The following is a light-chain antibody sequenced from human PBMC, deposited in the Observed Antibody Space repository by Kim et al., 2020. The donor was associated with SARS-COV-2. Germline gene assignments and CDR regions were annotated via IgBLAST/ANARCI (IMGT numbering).Light chain of an antibody. Sequence: QSALTQPASVSGSPGQSITISCTGTSSDVGSYNLVPWYQQHPGKAPKLMIYEGSKRPSGVSNRFSGSKSGNTASLTISGLQAEDEADYYCCSYAGSSTLGVFGGGTQLTVL. V-gene: IGLV2-23*01. J-gene: IGLJ3*02. CDR3: CSYAGSSTLGV. CDR2: EGS. CDR1: SSDVGSYNL.